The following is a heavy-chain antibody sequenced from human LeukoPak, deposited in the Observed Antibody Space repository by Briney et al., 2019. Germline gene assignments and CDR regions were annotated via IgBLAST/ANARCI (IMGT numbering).Heavy chain of an antibody. Sequence: SETLSLTCIVSGGSINNHYWTWIRQTPGKGLEWIGDIHYTGTTKYNPSLKSRVTISIDTSKNQFSLELSSVTATDMAVYFCATNRAGTYARPFDIWGQGTMVTVSS. CDR2: IHYTGTT. D-gene: IGHD1-26*01. V-gene: IGHV4-59*08. CDR3: ATNRAGTYARPFDI. CDR1: GGSINNHY. J-gene: IGHJ3*02.